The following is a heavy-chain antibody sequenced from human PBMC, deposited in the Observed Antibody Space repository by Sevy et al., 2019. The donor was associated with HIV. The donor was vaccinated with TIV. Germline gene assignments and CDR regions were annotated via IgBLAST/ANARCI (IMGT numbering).Heavy chain of an antibody. CDR3: ARDSKYQLPNDAFDI. Sequence: ASVKVSCKASGYTFTSYGISWVRQAPGQGLEWMEWISAYNSNTNYAQKLQGRVTMTTDTSTSTAYMELRSLRSDDTAVYYCARDSKYQLPNDAFDIWGQGTMVTVSS. V-gene: IGHV1-18*01. CDR2: ISAYNSNT. CDR1: GYTFTSYG. J-gene: IGHJ3*02. D-gene: IGHD2-2*01.